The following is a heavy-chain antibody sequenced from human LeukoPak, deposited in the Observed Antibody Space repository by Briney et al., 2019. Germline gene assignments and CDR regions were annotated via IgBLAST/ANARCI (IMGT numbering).Heavy chain of an antibody. Sequence: GASVKVSCKASGYMFSSYGISWVRQAPGQGLEWMGWINPNSGGTNYAQKFQGRVTMTRDTSISTAYMELSRLRSDDTAVYYCARDPYNEYDSSGYQDAFDIWGQGTMVTVSS. CDR3: ARDPYNEYDSSGYQDAFDI. V-gene: IGHV1-2*02. J-gene: IGHJ3*02. CDR1: GYMFSSYG. D-gene: IGHD3-22*01. CDR2: INPNSGGT.